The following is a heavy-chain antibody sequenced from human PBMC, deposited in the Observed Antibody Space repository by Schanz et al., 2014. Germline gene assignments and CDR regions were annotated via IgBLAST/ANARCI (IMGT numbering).Heavy chain of an antibody. CDR3: ARDSGSSSWYPSDY. V-gene: IGHV3-33*01. D-gene: IGHD6-13*01. CDR1: GFTFSRFG. J-gene: IGHJ4*02. CDR2: VWSDGNTK. Sequence: VQLVESGGGVVRPGRSLRLSCATSGFTFSRFGMHWVRQAPGKGPEWVALVWSDGNTKYYVDSVKGRFTISRDNAKNSLYLQMNSLRAEDTALYYCARDSGSSSWYPSDYWGQGTLVTVSS.